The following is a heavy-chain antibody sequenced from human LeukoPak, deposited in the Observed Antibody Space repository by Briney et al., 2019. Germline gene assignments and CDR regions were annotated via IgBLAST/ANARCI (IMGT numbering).Heavy chain of an antibody. CDR1: GYTFTSYD. Sequence: WAPVKVSCKASGYTFTSYDINWVRQATGQGLEWMGWMNHNSGNTGYAQKFQGRVTMTRNTSISTAYMELSSLRSEDTAVYYCARRSSLYCSSTSCYFDYWGQGTLVTVSS. CDR2: MNHNSGNT. CDR3: ARRSSLYCSSTSCYFDY. V-gene: IGHV1-8*01. J-gene: IGHJ4*02. D-gene: IGHD2-2*01.